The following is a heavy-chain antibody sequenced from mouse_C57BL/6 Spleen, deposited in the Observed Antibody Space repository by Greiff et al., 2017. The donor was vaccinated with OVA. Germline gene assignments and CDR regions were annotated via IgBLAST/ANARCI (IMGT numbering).Heavy chain of an antibody. CDR1: GYTFTDYE. Sequence: QVQLQQSGAELVRPGASVTLSCKASGYTFTDYEMHWVKQTLVHGLEWIGAIDPETGGTAYNQKFKGKAILTADKSSSTAYMELRSLTSEDSAVYYCTLTGTMGYFDYWGQGTTRTVSS. CDR3: TLTGTMGYFDY. CDR2: IDPETGGT. V-gene: IGHV1-15*01. J-gene: IGHJ2*01. D-gene: IGHD4-1*01.